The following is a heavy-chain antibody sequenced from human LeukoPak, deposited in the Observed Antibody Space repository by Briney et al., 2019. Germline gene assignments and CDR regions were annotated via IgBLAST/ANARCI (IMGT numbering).Heavy chain of an antibody. Sequence: SETLSLTCTVSGGSISSYYWSWIRQPPGKGLEWIGYIYYSGSTNYNPSLKSRVTISVDTSKNQFSLKLSSVTAADTAVYYCAREFCSSTSCYSRNYYMDVWGKGTTVTVSS. V-gene: IGHV4-59*01. CDR3: AREFCSSTSCYSRNYYMDV. CDR2: IYYSGST. J-gene: IGHJ6*03. CDR1: GGSISSYY. D-gene: IGHD2-2*02.